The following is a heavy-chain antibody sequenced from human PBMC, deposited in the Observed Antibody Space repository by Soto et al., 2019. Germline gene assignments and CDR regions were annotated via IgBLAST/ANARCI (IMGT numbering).Heavy chain of an antibody. V-gene: IGHV4-59*12. J-gene: IGHJ6*03. CDR2: IYYRGST. D-gene: IGHD4-17*01. CDR1: GGSISSYY. CDR3: ARGVQVTVNSYYYYMDV. Sequence: PSETLSLTCTVSGGSISSYYWSWIRQPPGKGLEWIGEIYYRGSTNYNPSLMSRVTISVDTSKNQFSLKLSSVTAADTAVYYCARGVQVTVNSYYYYMDVWGKGTTVTVSS.